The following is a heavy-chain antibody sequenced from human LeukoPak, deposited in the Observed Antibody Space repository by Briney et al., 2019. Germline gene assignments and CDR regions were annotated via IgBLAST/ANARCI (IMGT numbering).Heavy chain of an antibody. J-gene: IGHJ4*02. CDR2: IYSDGST. V-gene: IGHV3-66*01. Sequence: GGSLRLSCAASGFTVSSNYMNWVRQAPGKGLECVSVIYSDGSTYYADSVKGRFTISRDNSKNTLYLQMNSLRAEDMAVNYCAGGAFYGGYGYFDYWGQGTLVTVSS. CDR1: GFTVSSNY. CDR3: AGGAFYGGYGYFDY. D-gene: IGHD5-12*01.